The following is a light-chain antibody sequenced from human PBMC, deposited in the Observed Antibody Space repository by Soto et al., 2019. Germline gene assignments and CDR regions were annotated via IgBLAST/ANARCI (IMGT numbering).Light chain of an antibody. Sequence: QSALTQPASVSGSPGQSITISCTGTSSDVGGYNYVSWYQPHPGKAPKLMIYEVSNRPSGVSNRFSGSKSGSTASLTISGLQAEDEADYYCNSYTSSSTYVFGTGTKLTVL. CDR1: SSDVGGYNY. J-gene: IGLJ1*01. CDR2: EVS. V-gene: IGLV2-14*01. CDR3: NSYTSSSTYV.